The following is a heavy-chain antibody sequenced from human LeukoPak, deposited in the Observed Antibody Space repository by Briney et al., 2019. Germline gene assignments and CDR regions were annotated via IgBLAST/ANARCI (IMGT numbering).Heavy chain of an antibody. CDR3: AKESIQLWSTHYYYYMDV. CDR1: GFTFSSYA. Sequence: GGSLRLSCAASGFTFSSYAISWVRQAPGKGLEWVSGISWNSGSIGYADSVKGRYTISRDNAKNSLYLQMNSLRAEDTALYYCAKESIQLWSTHYYYYMDVWGKGTTVTVSS. CDR2: ISWNSGSI. J-gene: IGHJ6*03. V-gene: IGHV3-9*01. D-gene: IGHD5-18*01.